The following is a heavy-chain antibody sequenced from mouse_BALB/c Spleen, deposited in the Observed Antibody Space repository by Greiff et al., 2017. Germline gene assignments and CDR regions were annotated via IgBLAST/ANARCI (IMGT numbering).Heavy chain of an antibody. J-gene: IGHJ4*01. CDR3: ARGVREYYYAMDY. CDR2: IDPYNGGT. Sequence: VQLKQSGPELGKPGASVKISCKASGYSFTGYNMYWVKQSHRKSLEWIGYIDPYNGGTSYNQKSKGKATLTVDKSSSTAYMHLNSLTSEDSAIYYCARGVREYYYAMDYWGQGTSVTVSS. D-gene: IGHD2-14*01. V-gene: IGHV1S135*01. CDR1: GYSFTGYN.